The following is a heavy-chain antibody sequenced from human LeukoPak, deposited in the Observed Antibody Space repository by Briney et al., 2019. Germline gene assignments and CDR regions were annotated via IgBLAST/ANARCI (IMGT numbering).Heavy chain of an antibody. V-gene: IGHV3-13*01. CDR1: GFTSNDYD. Sequence: GGSLRLSCAASGFTSNDYDMHWVRQATGKGLEWVSSLHTAGDAHYSVSVRGRFIISRDRSKTSFYLQMNRLRAEDSAMYYCSRGGQRAGYAFDIWGQGTVVTVSS. J-gene: IGHJ3*02. CDR2: LHTAGDA. CDR3: SRGGQRAGYAFDI.